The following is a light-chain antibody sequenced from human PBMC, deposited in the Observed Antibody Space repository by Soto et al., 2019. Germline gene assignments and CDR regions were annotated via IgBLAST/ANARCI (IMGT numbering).Light chain of an antibody. Sequence: DIQLAQSPSTLSASVGDRITITCRATQSINWLAWYQQKPGKAPKLLIFEASRLESGVPSRFSGSGSGTEFTLPISSLQPDDFGTYYCQHYDTYSPMWTFGQGTKVDVK. CDR3: QHYDTYSPMWT. CDR1: QSINW. CDR2: EAS. V-gene: IGKV1-5*03. J-gene: IGKJ1*01.